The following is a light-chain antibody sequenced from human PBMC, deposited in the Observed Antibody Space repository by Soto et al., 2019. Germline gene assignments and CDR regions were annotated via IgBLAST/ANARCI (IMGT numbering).Light chain of an antibody. CDR2: DVS. V-gene: IGKV1-13*02. CDR1: QDIRGA. Sequence: AIQVTQSPSSLSASVGHRVTITCRTSQDIRGALALYQQKPGKPPRLLIYDVSTLDSGVPSRFSGSSYGTEFTLTTSSMQPEDFGTYYCQSINSYQITFGHGTRLEI. CDR3: QSINSYQIT. J-gene: IGKJ5*01.